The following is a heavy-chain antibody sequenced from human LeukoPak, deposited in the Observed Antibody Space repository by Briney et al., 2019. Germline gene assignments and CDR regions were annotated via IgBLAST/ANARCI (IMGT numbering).Heavy chain of an antibody. CDR3: ARLDTSSWRYFDY. V-gene: IGHV5-51*01. Sequence: GESLKISCKGSGYSFISSWIGWVRQMPGKGLEWMGIIYPGDSDTRYSPSFQGQGTISADKSISTAYLQWSSLKASGTAIYYCARLDTSSWRYFDYWGQGTLVTVSS. J-gene: IGHJ4*02. CDR2: IYPGDSDT. D-gene: IGHD6-13*01. CDR1: GYSFISSW.